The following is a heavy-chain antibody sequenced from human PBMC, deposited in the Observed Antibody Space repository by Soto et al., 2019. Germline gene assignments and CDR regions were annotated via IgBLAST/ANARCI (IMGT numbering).Heavy chain of an antibody. J-gene: IGHJ4*02. D-gene: IGHD1-1*01. CDR3: ARGRYGDY. Sequence: QVHLVQSGAEVKKPGASVKVSCKGSGYAFTTYGITWVRQSPGQGLEWMVWISAHKGNTNYAQKLQGRVTVTRDTSTSTAYMELSSLRSDDTAVYYCARGRYGDYWGQGALVTVSS. V-gene: IGHV1-18*01. CDR2: ISAHKGNT. CDR1: GYAFTTYG.